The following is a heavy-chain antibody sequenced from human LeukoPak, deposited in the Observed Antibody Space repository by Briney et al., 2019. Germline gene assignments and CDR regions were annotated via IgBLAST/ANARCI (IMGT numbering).Heavy chain of an antibody. V-gene: IGHV4-38-2*02. CDR1: GYSISSGYY. Sequence: SETLSLTCAVSGYSISSGYYWGWIRQPPGKGLEWIGIIYHSGSTYYNPSLKSRVTISVNTSKTQFSLKLRSVTAAATAVYYCARDLYYDILTGYYGDYWGQGTLVTVSS. J-gene: IGHJ4*02. D-gene: IGHD3-9*01. CDR3: ARDLYYDILTGYYGDY. CDR2: IYHSGST.